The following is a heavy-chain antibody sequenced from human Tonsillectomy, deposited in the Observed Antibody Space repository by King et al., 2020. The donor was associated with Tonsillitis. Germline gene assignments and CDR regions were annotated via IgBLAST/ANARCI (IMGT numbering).Heavy chain of an antibody. CDR1: GYTFTSYY. CDR2: INPSGGST. CDR3: AREGVNMIVGDALGRWFDP. V-gene: IGHV1-46*01. D-gene: IGHD3-22*01. J-gene: IGHJ5*02. Sequence: FQLVQSGAEVKKPGASVKVSCKASGYTFTSYYMHWVRQAPGQGLEWMGIINPSGGSTSYAQKFQGRVTMTRDTSTSTVYMELSSLRSEDTAVYYCAREGVNMIVGDALGRWFDPWGQGTLVNVSS.